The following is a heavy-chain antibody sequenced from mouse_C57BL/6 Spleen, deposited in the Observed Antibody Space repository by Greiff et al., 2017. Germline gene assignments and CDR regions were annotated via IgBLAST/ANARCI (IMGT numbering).Heavy chain of an antibody. J-gene: IGHJ2*01. Sequence: DVMLVESEGGLVQPGSSMKLSCTASGFTFSDYYMAWVRQVPEKGLEWVANINYDGSSTYYLDSLKGRFIISRDNAKNILYLQRSSLKSEDTATYYSARARTGFPLVDYWGQGTTLTVSS. CDR2: INYDGSST. V-gene: IGHV5-16*01. CDR3: ARARTGFPLVDY. CDR1: GFTFSDYY.